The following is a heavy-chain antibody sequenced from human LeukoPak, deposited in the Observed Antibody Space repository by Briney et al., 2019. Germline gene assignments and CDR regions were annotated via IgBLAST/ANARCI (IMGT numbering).Heavy chain of an antibody. CDR1: GYTFTGYY. CDR2: INPNSGGT. V-gene: IGHV1-2*02. J-gene: IGHJ4*02. CDR3: ARDVYYYDSSGYYERDY. D-gene: IGHD3-22*01. Sequence: GASVKVSCKASGYTFTGYYMHWVRQAPGQGLEWMGWINPNSGGTNYAQKFQGRVTMTRDTSISTAYMELSRLRSDDTAVYYCARDVYYYDSSGYYERDYWGQGTLVTVSS.